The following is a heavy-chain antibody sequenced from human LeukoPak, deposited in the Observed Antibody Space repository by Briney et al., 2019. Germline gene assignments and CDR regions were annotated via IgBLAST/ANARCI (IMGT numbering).Heavy chain of an antibody. CDR2: INHSGST. CDR1: GGSFSGYY. J-gene: IGHJ4*02. V-gene: IGHV4-34*01. D-gene: IGHD3-10*01. CDR3: ARVSGSYYGSGSYYN. Sequence: SETLSLTCAVYGGSFSGYYWSWIRQPPGKGLEWIGEINHSGSTNYNPSLKSRVTISVDTSKNQFSLKLSSVTAADTAVYYCARVSGSYYGSGSYYNWGQGTLVTVSS.